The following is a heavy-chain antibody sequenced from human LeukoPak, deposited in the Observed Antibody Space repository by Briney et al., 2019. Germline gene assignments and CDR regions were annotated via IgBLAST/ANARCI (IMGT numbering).Heavy chain of an antibody. CDR3: ASESRGFSQEGYSSGRPFDY. CDR1: GGTFSSYA. D-gene: IGHD6-19*01. Sequence: SVKVSCKASGGTFSSYAISWVRQAPGQGLEWMGRIIPILGIANYAQKFQGRVTITADKSTSTAYMELSSLRSEDTAVYYCASESRGFSQEGYSSGRPFDYWGQGTLVTVSS. V-gene: IGHV1-69*04. J-gene: IGHJ4*02. CDR2: IIPILGIA.